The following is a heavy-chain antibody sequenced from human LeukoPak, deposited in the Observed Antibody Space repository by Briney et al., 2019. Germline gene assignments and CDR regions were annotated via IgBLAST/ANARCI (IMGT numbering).Heavy chain of an antibody. D-gene: IGHD6-19*01. CDR2: IIPIFGTA. CDR3: ARGRHSSGWVNYYYYYMDV. V-gene: IGHV1-69*05. J-gene: IGHJ6*03. Sequence: GASVKVSCKASGGTFSSYAISWVRQAPGQGLEWMGGIIPIFGTANYAQKFQGRVTITTDESTSTAYMELSSLRSEDTAVYYCARGRHSSGWVNYYYYYMDVWGKGTTVTVSS. CDR1: GGTFSSYA.